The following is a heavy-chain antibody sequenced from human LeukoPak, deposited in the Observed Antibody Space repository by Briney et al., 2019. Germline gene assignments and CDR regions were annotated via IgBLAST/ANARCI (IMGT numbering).Heavy chain of an antibody. Sequence: PSETLSLTCTVSGGSISSYYWSWIRQPPGKGLEWIGYIYYSGSTNYNPSLKSRVTISVDTSKSQFSLKLSSVTAADTAVYYCARARTPRIAAAGFDYWGQGTLVTVSS. CDR2: IYYSGST. CDR3: ARARTPRIAAAGFDY. CDR1: GGSISSYY. J-gene: IGHJ4*02. V-gene: IGHV4-59*01. D-gene: IGHD6-13*01.